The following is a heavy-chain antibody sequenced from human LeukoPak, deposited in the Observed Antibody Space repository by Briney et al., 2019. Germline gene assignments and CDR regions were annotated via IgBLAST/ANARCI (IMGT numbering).Heavy chain of an antibody. J-gene: IGHJ4*02. V-gene: IGHV3-7*03. CDR3: ARNYYGSGSYPLTY. CDR2: IKPDGNEK. Sequence: GGSLRLSCAASGFTFSSYWTSWVRQAPGKGLEWVANIKPDGNEKYYVDFVKGRFTISRDNAKNSLYLQMNSLRAEDTAVYYCARNYYGSGSYPLTYWGQGTLVTVSS. D-gene: IGHD3-10*01. CDR1: GFTFSSYW.